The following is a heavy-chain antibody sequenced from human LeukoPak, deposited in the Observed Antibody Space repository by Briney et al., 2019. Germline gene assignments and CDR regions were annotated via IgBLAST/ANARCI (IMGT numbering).Heavy chain of an antibody. Sequence: PGGSLRLSCAASGFTFSSYGTHWVRQAPGKGLERVAFIRYDGSNKYYADSVKGRFTISRDNSKNTLYLQMNSLRAEDTAVYYCAKDTYDYVWGSYRLQGYFDYWGQGTLVTVSS. CDR3: AKDTYDYVWGSYRLQGYFDY. J-gene: IGHJ4*02. CDR1: GFTFSSYG. CDR2: IRYDGSNK. D-gene: IGHD3-16*02. V-gene: IGHV3-30*02.